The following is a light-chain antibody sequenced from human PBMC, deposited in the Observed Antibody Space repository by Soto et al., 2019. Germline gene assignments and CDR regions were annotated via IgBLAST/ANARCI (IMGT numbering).Light chain of an antibody. Sequence: EIVMTQSPATLSVSPGERATLSCRASQSVGSNLAWYQQKPGQAPRLLFFVASTRATDIPARFSGSGSGTEFTLTISSLQSEDFAVYYCQQYNNWPWTFGRGTKVDI. CDR3: QQYNNWPWT. V-gene: IGKV3-15*01. J-gene: IGKJ1*01. CDR1: QSVGSN. CDR2: VAS.